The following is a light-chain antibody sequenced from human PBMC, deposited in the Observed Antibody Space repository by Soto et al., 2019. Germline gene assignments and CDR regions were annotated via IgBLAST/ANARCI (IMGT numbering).Light chain of an antibody. V-gene: IGLV2-14*01. Sequence: QSALTQPASVSGSPGQSITISCSGSGSDIGTYNFVSWYQHHPGRAPKLIISEVANRPSGVSDRFSGSKSGSLASLTISGLQADDEAVYYCSSYPNTGTLVVFGVGTKLTVL. J-gene: IGLJ3*02. CDR1: GSDIGTYNF. CDR3: SSYPNTGTLVV. CDR2: EVA.